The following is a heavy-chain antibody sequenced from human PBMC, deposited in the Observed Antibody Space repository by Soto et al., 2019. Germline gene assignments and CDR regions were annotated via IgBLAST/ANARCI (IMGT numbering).Heavy chain of an antibody. J-gene: IGHJ6*02. CDR3: AKEGQYYDILTGYRSYSGTDV. CDR2: ISYDGSNK. CDR1: GFTFSSYG. Sequence: PGGSLRLSCAASGFTFSSYGMHWVRQAPGKGLEWVAVISYDGSNKYYADSVKGRFTISRDNSKNTLYLQMNSLRAEDTAVYYCAKEGQYYDILTGYRSYSGTDVWGQGTTVTVSS. D-gene: IGHD3-9*01. V-gene: IGHV3-30*18.